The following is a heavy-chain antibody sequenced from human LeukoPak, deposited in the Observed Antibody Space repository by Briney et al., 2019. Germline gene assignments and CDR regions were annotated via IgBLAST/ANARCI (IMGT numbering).Heavy chain of an antibody. V-gene: IGHV3-9*01. CDR2: ISWNSGSI. CDR1: GFTFEDYA. CDR3: AKDIFPHSCTPAD. D-gene: IGHD2-15*01. Sequence: GRSLRLSCAASGFTFEDYAMHWVRQAPGKGLEWVSGISWNSGSIGYADSVKGRFTISRDNAKNSLYLQMNSLRAEDTALYYCAKDIFPHSCTPADWGQGTLVTVSS. J-gene: IGHJ4*02.